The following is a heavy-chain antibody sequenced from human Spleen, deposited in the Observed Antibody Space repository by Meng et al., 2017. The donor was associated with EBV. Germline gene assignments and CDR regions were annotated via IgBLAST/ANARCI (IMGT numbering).Heavy chain of an antibody. CDR1: GGSFTGYY. J-gene: IGHJ4*02. Sequence: VQLQQVGGGRLQPSATLSLTCAVYGGSFTGYYWPWIRQPPGKGLEWIGEIRRSGSTNYNPSLKSRVTISLDTSKNQFSLKLSSVTAADTAVYYCARRGGVDYWGQGTLVTVSS. CDR3: ARRGGVDY. CDR2: IRRSGST. D-gene: IGHD3-16*01. V-gene: IGHV4-34*01.